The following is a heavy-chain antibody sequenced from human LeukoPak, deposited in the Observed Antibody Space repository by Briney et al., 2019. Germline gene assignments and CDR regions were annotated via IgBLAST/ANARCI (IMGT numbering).Heavy chain of an antibody. CDR2: IIPIFGTA. CDR3: ARGRSGYSYGYLVY. Sequence: SVKVSCKASGGTFSSYAISWVRQAPGQGLEWMGGIIPIFGTANYAQKFQGRVTITADESTSTAYMELSSLRSEDTAVYYCARGRSGYSYGYLVYWGQGTLVTVSS. V-gene: IGHV1-69*13. D-gene: IGHD5-18*01. CDR1: GGTFSSYA. J-gene: IGHJ4*02.